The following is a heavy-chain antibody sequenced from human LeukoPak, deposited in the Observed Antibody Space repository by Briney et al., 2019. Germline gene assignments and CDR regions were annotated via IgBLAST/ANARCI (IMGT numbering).Heavy chain of an antibody. CDR1: GYTFTSYD. CDR2: MNPNSGNT. Sequence: ASVKVSCKASGYTFTSYDINWVRQATGQGLEWMGWMNPNSGNTGYAQKFQGRVTMTRNTSISTAYMELSSLRSEDTAVCYCARGRYYGSGSYYNEVGDWFDPWGQGTLVTVSS. CDR3: ARGRYYGSGSYYNEVGDWFDP. D-gene: IGHD3-10*01. V-gene: IGHV1-8*01. J-gene: IGHJ5*02.